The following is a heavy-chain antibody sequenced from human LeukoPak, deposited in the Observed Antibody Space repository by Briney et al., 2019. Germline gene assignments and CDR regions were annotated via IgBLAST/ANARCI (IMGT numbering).Heavy chain of an antibody. J-gene: IGHJ4*02. CDR2: IRSKVYGGTT. Sequence: SGGSLRLSCTASGFTFGDYAMSWVRQAPGMGLEWLGFIRSKVYGGTTEYAASVKGRFTISRDDSKSIAYLQMNSLKTEDTAVYYCTTCIVVAGQTLGYFDYWGQGTLVTVSS. CDR1: GFTFGDYA. V-gene: IGHV3-49*04. D-gene: IGHD6-19*01. CDR3: TTCIVVAGQTLGYFDY.